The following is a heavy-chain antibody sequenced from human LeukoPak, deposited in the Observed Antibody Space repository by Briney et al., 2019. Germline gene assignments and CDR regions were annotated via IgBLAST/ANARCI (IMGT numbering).Heavy chain of an antibody. Sequence: PGGSLRLSCAASGFTFSSYSMNWVRQAPGKGLEWVSSISSSSSYIYYADSVKGRFTISRDNAKNSLYLQMNSLRAEDTAVYYCAGDGAGQTYYFDYWGQGTLVTVSS. D-gene: IGHD3-16*01. V-gene: IGHV3-21*01. CDR3: AGDGAGQTYYFDY. J-gene: IGHJ4*02. CDR1: GFTFSSYS. CDR2: ISSSSSYI.